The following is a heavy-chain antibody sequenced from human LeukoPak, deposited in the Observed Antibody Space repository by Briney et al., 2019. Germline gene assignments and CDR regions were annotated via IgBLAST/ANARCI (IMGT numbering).Heavy chain of an antibody. D-gene: IGHD6-6*01. Sequence: SQTLSLTCTVSGGSISSGGYYWSWIRQHPGKGLVWIGYIYYSGSTYYNPSLKSRVTISVDTSKNQFSLKLSSVTAADTAVYYCTHSSSRYYYYGMDVWGQGTTVTVSS. CDR3: THSSSRYYYYGMDV. V-gene: IGHV4-31*03. CDR2: IYYSGST. J-gene: IGHJ6*02. CDR1: GGSISSGGYY.